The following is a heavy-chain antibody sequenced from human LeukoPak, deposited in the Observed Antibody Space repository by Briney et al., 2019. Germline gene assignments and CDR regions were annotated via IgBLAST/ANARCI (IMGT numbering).Heavy chain of an antibody. V-gene: IGHV4-39*01. CDR2: IYYSGST. CDR1: GGSISSSSYY. D-gene: IGHD6-19*01. Sequence: SETLSLTCTVSGGSISSSSYYWGWIRQPPGTGLEWIGSIYYSGSTYYNPSLKSRVTISVDTSKNQFSLKLSSVTAADTAVYYCARQGIAVAGYDYWGQGTLVTVSS. CDR3: ARQGIAVAGYDY. J-gene: IGHJ4*02.